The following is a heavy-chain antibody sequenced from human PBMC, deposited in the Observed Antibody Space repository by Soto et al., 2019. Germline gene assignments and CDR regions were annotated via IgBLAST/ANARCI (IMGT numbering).Heavy chain of an antibody. CDR3: AKDVESYGPFSLVDYGMDV. CDR2: ISGSGGST. CDR1: GFTFSSYA. J-gene: IGHJ6*02. D-gene: IGHD5-18*01. V-gene: IGHV3-23*01. Sequence: GGSLRLSCAASGFTFSSYAMSWVRQAPGKGLEWVSAISGSGGSTYYADSVKGRFTIPRDNSKNTLYLQMNSLRAEDTAVYYCAKDVESYGPFSLVDYGMDVWGQGTTVTVSS.